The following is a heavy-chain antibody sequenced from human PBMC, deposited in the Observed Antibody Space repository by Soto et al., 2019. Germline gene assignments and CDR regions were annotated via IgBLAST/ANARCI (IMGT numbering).Heavy chain of an antibody. CDR2: ISPTFGTA. CDR1: GGTFSRHA. D-gene: IGHD1-26*01. V-gene: IGHV1-69*06. Sequence: SVKVSCKASGGTFSRHAIAWVRQAPGQGLEWMGGISPTFGTATYAPKFQGRVAISADRSSNTAYMELSSLRSQDTAVYCCASERSAQYFDAWGLGTVVTVSS. J-gene: IGHJ4*02. CDR3: ASERSAQYFDA.